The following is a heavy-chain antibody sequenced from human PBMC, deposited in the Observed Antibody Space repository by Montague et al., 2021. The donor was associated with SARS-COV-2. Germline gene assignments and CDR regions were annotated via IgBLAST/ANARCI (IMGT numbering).Heavy chain of an antibody. CDR1: GGSISSSSYY. D-gene: IGHD6-13*01. Sequence: SDTLSLTCTVSGGSISSSSYYWGWIRQPPGKGLEWIGSFDYSGSTYYNPSLKSRVTISVDTSKNQFSLKLSSVTAADTAVYYCARVRRQQLVRLSGMDVWGQGTTVTVSS. J-gene: IGHJ6*02. CDR2: FDYSGST. V-gene: IGHV4-39*07. CDR3: ARVRRQQLVRLSGMDV.